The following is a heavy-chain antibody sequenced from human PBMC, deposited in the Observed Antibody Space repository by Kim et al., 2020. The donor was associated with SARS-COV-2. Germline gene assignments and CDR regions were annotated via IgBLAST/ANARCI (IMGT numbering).Heavy chain of an antibody. V-gene: IGHV3-7*01. CDR1: GFTFNSYW. CDR3: ARASGYYYGSGSYFTPLTYYYYAMDV. J-gene: IGHJ6*02. D-gene: IGHD3-10*01. Sequence: GGSLRLSCAASGFTFNSYWMSWVRQAPGKGLEWVANIKQDGSEKYYVDSVKGRFTISRDNAKNSLYLQMNSLRAEDTAVYFCARASGYYYGSGSYFTPLTYYYYAMDVWGRGTTVTVSS. CDR2: IKQDGSEK.